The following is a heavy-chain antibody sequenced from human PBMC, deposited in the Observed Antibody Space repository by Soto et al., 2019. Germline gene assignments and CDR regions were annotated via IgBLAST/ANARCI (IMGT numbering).Heavy chain of an antibody. Sequence: QVRLVESGGDLVKPGVSLRLSCVGSGFIFGDYAMGWIRQAPGKGLEWISYISLSGYVTFVADSVKGRFTFSRDNRKNTLCVQMNSLSAGDTAVYDCVRWWNGFDYWGQGTLVTVSS. CDR2: ISLSGYVT. J-gene: IGHJ4*02. V-gene: IGHV3-11*01. CDR1: GFIFGDYA. D-gene: IGHD1-1*01. CDR3: VRWWNGFDY.